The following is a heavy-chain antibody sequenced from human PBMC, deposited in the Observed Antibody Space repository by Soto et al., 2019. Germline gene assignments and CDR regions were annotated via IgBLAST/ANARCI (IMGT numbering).Heavy chain of an antibody. V-gene: IGHV3-33*01. CDR1: GFTFSSYG. CDR2: IWYDGSNK. J-gene: IGHJ4*02. CDR3: ARARGYSGYDV. D-gene: IGHD5-12*01. Sequence: GWSLRLSCAASGFTFSSYGMHWVRQAPGKGLEWVAVIWYDGSNKYYADSVKGRFTISRDNSKNTLYLQMNSLRAEDTAVYYCARARGYSGYDVWGQGTLVTVSS.